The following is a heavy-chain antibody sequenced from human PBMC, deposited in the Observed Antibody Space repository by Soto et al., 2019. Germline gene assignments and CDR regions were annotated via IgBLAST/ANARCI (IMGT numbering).Heavy chain of an antibody. CDR2: INSDGSSR. Sequence: EVQLLESGGGLVQPRGSLRLSCAASGFTFSNYAMTWVRQAPGKGLEWVSGINSDGSSRSYADSVKGRFTISRDNAKNTLHLQMNSLRAEDTAVYYCARVGLGAFDAFDVWGQGTLVTVSS. CDR3: ARVGLGAFDAFDV. V-gene: IGHV3-74*02. J-gene: IGHJ3*01. CDR1: GFTFSNYA. D-gene: IGHD1-26*01.